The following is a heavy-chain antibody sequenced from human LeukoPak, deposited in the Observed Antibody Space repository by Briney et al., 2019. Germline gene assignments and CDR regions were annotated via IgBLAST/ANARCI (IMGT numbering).Heavy chain of an antibody. Sequence: AAVKVSCKASGYTFTSYGISWVRQAPGQGLEWMGWISAYNGNTNYAETLQGRVTMTTDTSTSAAYMELRSLRSDDTAVYYCARDSVVVAAVNAFDIWGQGTMVTVSS. D-gene: IGHD2-15*01. V-gene: IGHV1-18*01. J-gene: IGHJ3*02. CDR3: ARDSVVVAAVNAFDI. CDR1: GYTFTSYG. CDR2: ISAYNGNT.